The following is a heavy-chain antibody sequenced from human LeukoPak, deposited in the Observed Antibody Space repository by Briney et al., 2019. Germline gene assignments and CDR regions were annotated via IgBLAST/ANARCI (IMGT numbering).Heavy chain of an antibody. CDR1: GGSISSGSYY. D-gene: IGHD3-22*01. CDR2: IYTSGST. Sequence: SETLSLTCSVSGGSISSGSYYWSWIRQPAGKGLEWIGRIYTSGSTNYNPSLKSRVTISVDTSKNQFSLKLSSVTAADTAVYYCARSSVPYYYYNYYMDVWGKGTTVTVSS. J-gene: IGHJ6*03. CDR3: ARSSVPYYYYNYYMDV. V-gene: IGHV4-61*02.